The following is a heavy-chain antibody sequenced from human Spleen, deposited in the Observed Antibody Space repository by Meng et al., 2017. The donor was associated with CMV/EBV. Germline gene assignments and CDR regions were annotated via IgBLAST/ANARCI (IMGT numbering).Heavy chain of an antibody. Sequence: SETLSLTCTVFGYSISSGYSWGWIRQPPGKGLEWIGCIYHSGSTYYNPSLKSRVTISVDTSKNQFSLKLSSVTAADTAVYYCARAVAGTLDYWGQGTLVTVSS. CDR1: GYSISSGYS. CDR3: ARAVAGTLDY. D-gene: IGHD6-19*01. CDR2: IYHSGST. V-gene: IGHV4-38-2*02. J-gene: IGHJ4*02.